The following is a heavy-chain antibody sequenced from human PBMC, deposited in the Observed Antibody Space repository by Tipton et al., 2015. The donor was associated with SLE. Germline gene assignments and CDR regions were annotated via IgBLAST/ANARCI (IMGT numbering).Heavy chain of an antibody. D-gene: IGHD6-13*01. CDR1: GGSLSGYS. CDR2: IYYSGST. V-gene: IGHV4-34*11. CDR3: ARRGALAAAGVYYYYGMDV. J-gene: IGHJ6*02. Sequence: TLSLTCAVYGGSLSGYSWSWIRQPPGKGLEWIGSIYYSGSTDYNPSLKSRVTISVDTSKHQFSLKLNSVTAADTAVYYCARRGALAAAGVYYYYGMDVWGQGTTVTVSS.